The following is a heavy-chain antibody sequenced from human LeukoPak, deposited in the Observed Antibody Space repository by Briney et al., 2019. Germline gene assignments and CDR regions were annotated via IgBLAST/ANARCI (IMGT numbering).Heavy chain of an antibody. Sequence: SETLSLTCTVSGGSISSYYWSWIRQPPGKGLEWIGYIYYSGSTYYNPSLKSRVTISVDTSKNQFSLKLSSVTAADTAVYYCARAPYDFGGVAYYYYYYMDVWGKGTTVTVSS. J-gene: IGHJ6*03. CDR2: IYYSGST. CDR1: GGSISSYY. D-gene: IGHD3-3*01. CDR3: ARAPYDFGGVAYYYYYYMDV. V-gene: IGHV4-59*08.